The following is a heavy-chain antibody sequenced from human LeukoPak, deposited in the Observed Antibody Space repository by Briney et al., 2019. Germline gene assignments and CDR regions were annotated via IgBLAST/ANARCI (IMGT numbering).Heavy chain of an antibody. CDR3: ARDHDWGFDY. D-gene: IGHD2-21*01. J-gene: IGHJ4*02. V-gene: IGHV3-48*02. CDR2: ISPTYTI. CDR1: GFIFSSYA. Sequence: GGSLRLSCAASGFIFSSYAMNWVLQAPGKGLEWISYISPTYTIYYSDSVRGRFTISRDNAKNSLFLQMNSLRDEDTAVYFCARDHDWGFDYWGPGTLVAVSS.